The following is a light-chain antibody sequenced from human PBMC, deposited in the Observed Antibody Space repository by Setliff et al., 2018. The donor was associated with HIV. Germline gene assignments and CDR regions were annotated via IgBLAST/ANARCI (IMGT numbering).Light chain of an antibody. CDR3: CSYTGSYTLGV. J-gene: IGLJ1*01. CDR2: DVS. V-gene: IGLV2-11*01. CDR1: SSNIGRNY. Sequence: QSALTQPPSVSAAPGQKVTISCSGSSSNIGRNYVSWYQQHPGKAPKLMIYDVSKWPSGVPDRFSGSKSGNTASLTISGLQAEDEADYYCCSYTGSYTLGVFGTGTKVTVL.